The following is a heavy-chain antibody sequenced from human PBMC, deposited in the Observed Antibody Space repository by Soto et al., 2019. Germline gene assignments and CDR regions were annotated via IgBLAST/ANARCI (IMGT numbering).Heavy chain of an antibody. CDR1: GFTFSSSA. V-gene: IGHV3-23*01. CDR2: VSANGQGI. J-gene: IGHJ4*02. Sequence: GGSLRLSCAASGFTFSSSAISWVRQSPGKGLEWVSAVSANGQGIYYADSVRGRFTISRDNSKNTVFLHMDSLSAEDTAVYYCAKDRHYPRDYFHYWGQGTLVTVSS. D-gene: IGHD3-10*01. CDR3: AKDRHYPRDYFHY.